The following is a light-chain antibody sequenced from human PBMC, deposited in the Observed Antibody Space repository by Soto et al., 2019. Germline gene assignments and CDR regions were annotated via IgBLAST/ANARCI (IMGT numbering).Light chain of an antibody. Sequence: IQMNQSPSSVSACEGDRVTITPRASQGISNYLAWYQQKPGKVPKLLIYAASTLQSGVPSRFSGSGSGTDFTLTISSLQPEDVATYYCQKYNSAPETFGQGTKVDIK. V-gene: IGKV1-27*01. J-gene: IGKJ1*01. CDR3: QKYNSAPET. CDR2: AAS. CDR1: QGISNY.